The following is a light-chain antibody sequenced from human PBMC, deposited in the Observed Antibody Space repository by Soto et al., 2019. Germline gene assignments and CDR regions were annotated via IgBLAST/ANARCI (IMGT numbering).Light chain of an antibody. V-gene: IGKV1-5*01. CDR3: QQYNFYPWT. CDR2: DAS. J-gene: IGKJ1*01. Sequence: DIQMTQSPSTLSASVGDRVTITCRASQSITIWLAWFQQKPGKAPKLLIYDASTLQSGVPSRFSGSGSGTEFTLTINSLQPDDFATYYCQQYNFYPWTFGQGTKVDIK. CDR1: QSITIW.